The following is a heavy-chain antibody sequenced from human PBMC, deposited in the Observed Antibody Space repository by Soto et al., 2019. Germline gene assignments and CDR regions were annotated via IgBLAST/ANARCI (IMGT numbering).Heavy chain of an antibody. CDR3: AREAPRKYYDILTGYYSPPHFDY. CDR1: GFTFSSYS. J-gene: IGHJ4*02. D-gene: IGHD3-9*01. V-gene: IGHV3-48*01. CDR2: ISSSSSTI. Sequence: GGSLRLSCAASGFTFSSYSMNWVRQAPGKGLEWVSYISSSSSTIYYADSVKGRFTISRDNAKNSLYLQLNSLRAEDTAVYYCAREAPRKYYDILTGYYSPPHFDYWGQGTLVTVSS.